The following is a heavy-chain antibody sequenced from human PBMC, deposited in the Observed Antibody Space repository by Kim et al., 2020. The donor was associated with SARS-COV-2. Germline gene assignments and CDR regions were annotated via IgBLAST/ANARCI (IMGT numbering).Heavy chain of an antibody. D-gene: IGHD5-12*01. CDR3: ARVRAWSGYEPYYFDY. J-gene: IGHJ4*02. CDR1: GYTFTSYD. CDR2: MNPNSANT. Sequence: PSVKVSCKASGYTFTSYDINWVRQATGQGLEWMGWMNPNSANTGYAQKFQGRVTMTRNTSISTAYMELSSLRSEDTAVYYCARVRAWSGYEPYYFDYWGQGTLVTVSS. V-gene: IGHV1-8*01.